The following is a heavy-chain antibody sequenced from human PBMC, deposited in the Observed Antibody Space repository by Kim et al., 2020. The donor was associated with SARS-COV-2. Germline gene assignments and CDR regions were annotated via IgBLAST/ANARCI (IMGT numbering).Heavy chain of an antibody. CDR2: INAGKGNT. J-gene: IGHJ4*03. CDR1: GYTFSTYA. Sequence: ASVKVSCKASGYTFSTYAIHWVRQAPGQRPEWMGWINAGKGNTKYSQKLQDRVTFTWDTSASTAFMELSSLTSDDTAVYYCARSAILGLPSRHFEHWGQGTLVTVSS. CDR3: ARSAILGLPSRHFEH. V-gene: IGHV1-3*01. D-gene: IGHD2-15*01.